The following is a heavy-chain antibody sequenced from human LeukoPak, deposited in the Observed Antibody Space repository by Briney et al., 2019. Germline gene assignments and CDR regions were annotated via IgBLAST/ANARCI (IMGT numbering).Heavy chain of an antibody. V-gene: IGHV4-31*03. Sequence: PSETLSLTCTVSGGSISSGGYYWSWIRQHPGKGLEWIGYIYYSGSTYYNPSLKSRVTISVDTSKNQFSLKLSSVTAADTAVYYCARDGIVGDYAFDIWGQGTMVTVSS. CDR2: IYYSGST. CDR3: ARDGIVGDYAFDI. J-gene: IGHJ3*02. CDR1: GGSISSGGYY. D-gene: IGHD1-26*01.